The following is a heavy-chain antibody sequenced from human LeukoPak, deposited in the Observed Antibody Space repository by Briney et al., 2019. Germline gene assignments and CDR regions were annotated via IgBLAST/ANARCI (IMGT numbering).Heavy chain of an antibody. J-gene: IGHJ3*02. D-gene: IGHD6-19*01. CDR3: ARSAVAGTSDAFDI. CDR2: INPNSGGT. V-gene: IGHV1-2*02. CDR1: GYTFTGYY. Sequence: GASVKVSCKASGYTFTGYYMHWVRQAPGQGLEWMGWINPNSGGTNYAQKFQGRVTMTRDTSIGTAYMELSRLRSDDTAVYYCARSAVAGTSDAFDIWGQGTMVTVSS.